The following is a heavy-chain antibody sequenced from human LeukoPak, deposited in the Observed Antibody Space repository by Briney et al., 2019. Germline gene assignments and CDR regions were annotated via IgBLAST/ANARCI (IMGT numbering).Heavy chain of an antibody. CDR3: ARVSLQWLDAFDI. J-gene: IGHJ3*02. CDR1: GGSFSGYY. Sequence: SETLSLTCAVYGGSFSGYYWSWIRQPPGKGLEWIGEINHSGSTNYNPSLKSRVTISVDTSKNQFSLKLSSVTAADTAVYYCARVSLQWLDAFDIWGQGTMVTVSS. D-gene: IGHD6-19*01. CDR2: INHSGST. V-gene: IGHV4-34*01.